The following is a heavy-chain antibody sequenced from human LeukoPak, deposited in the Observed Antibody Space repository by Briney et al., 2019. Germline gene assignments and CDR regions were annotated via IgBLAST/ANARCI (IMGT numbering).Heavy chain of an antibody. CDR1: GFSFTSYA. D-gene: IGHD3-22*01. V-gene: IGHV3-23*01. CDR3: AKPALNYYDSSGYYANFDY. Sequence: GGSLRLSCAASGFSFTSYAMSWVRQAPGKGLEWVSAFSGSGGSTYYAGSVKGRFTISRDNSKNILYLQMNSLRAEDTAVYYCAKPALNYYDSSGYYANFDYWGQGTLVTVSS. J-gene: IGHJ4*02. CDR2: FSGSGGST.